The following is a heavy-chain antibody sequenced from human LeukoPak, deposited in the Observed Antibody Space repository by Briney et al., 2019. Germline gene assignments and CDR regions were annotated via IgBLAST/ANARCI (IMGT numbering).Heavy chain of an antibody. CDR2: IKSDGKT. CDR3: ARAPSEVGGYYPEYFRH. V-gene: IGHV3-74*01. CDR1: GFTFSRYW. J-gene: IGHJ1*01. D-gene: IGHD3-22*01. Sequence: GGSLRLSCEASGFTFSRYWMHWVRQAPGKGLVWVSRIKSDGKTNYADSVKGRFTISRDNAKNTVSLQMDSLRAEDTGVYCCARAPSEVGGYYPEYFRHWGQGTLVTVSS.